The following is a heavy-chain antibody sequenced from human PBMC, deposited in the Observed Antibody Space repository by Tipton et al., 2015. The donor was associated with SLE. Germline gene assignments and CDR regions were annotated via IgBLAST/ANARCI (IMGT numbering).Heavy chain of an antibody. CDR3: ARDVEGYYDSSGYLYYGMDV. J-gene: IGHJ6*02. Sequence: SLRLSCAASGFTFSSYSMNWVRQAPGKGLEWVSSISSSSSYIYYADSVKGRFTIPRDNAKNSLYLQMNSLRAEDTAVYYCARDVEGYYDSSGYLYYGMDVWGQGTTVTVSS. V-gene: IGHV3-21*03. CDR1: GFTFSSYS. CDR2: ISSSSSYI. D-gene: IGHD3-22*01.